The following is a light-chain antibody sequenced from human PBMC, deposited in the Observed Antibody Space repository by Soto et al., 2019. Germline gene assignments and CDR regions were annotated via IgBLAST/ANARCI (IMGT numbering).Light chain of an antibody. Sequence: EIVLTQSPANLSLSPGERATLSCRASQSVSSYLAWYQQKPGQAPRLLIYDASNRATGIPDRFSGSGSGTDFTLTISRLEPEDFAVYYCQQYGSSPQTFGQGTKVDIK. J-gene: IGKJ1*01. CDR3: QQYGSSPQT. CDR1: QSVSSY. V-gene: IGKV3-20*01. CDR2: DAS.